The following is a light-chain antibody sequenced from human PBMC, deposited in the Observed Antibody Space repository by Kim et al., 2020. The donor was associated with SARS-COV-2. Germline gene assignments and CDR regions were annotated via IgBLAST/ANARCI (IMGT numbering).Light chain of an antibody. CDR1: SSNSGINY. Sequence: GQSVTLACSGGSSNSGINYVYWYQHLPGTAPKLHMHRNDQRPSGVPDRFSCSKSGTSASLAISGLRSEDEADYYCAAWDDSLSGALFGGGTQLTVL. CDR3: AAWDDSLSGAL. CDR2: RND. J-gene: IGLJ3*02. V-gene: IGLV1-47*01.